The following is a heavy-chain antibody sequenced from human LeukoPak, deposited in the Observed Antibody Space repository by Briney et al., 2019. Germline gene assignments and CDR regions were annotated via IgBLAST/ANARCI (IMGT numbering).Heavy chain of an antibody. CDR1: GFTFGDYA. CDR2: IRSEAYGGTT. CDR3: TSKYCCSTSCYYYYYYMDV. Sequence: PGRSLRLSCTASGFTFGDYAMSWVRQAPGKGLEWVGFIRSEAYGGTTEYAASVKGRFTISRDDSKSIAYLQMNSLKTEDTAVDYCTSKYCCSTSCYYYYYYMDVWGKGTTVTVSS. D-gene: IGHD2-2*01. V-gene: IGHV3-49*04. J-gene: IGHJ6*03.